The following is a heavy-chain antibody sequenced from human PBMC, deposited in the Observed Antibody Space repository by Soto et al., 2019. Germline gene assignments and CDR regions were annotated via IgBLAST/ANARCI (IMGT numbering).Heavy chain of an antibody. CDR2: VNNDGTDT. V-gene: IGHV3-74*03. D-gene: IGHD6-13*01. Sequence: GGSMRLSCAASGFTFSNYWMYWVRQAPGKGLVWVSRVNNDGTDTTHADSVKGRFTISRDNAENTLYLQMNSLRAEDTAVYYYARGGLQHALDVWGQGSTVTVSS. CDR3: ARGGLQHALDV. J-gene: IGHJ6*02. CDR1: GFTFSNYW.